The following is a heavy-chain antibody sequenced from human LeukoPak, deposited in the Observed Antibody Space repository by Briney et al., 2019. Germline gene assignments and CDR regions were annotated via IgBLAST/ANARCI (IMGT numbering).Heavy chain of an antibody. J-gene: IGHJ4*02. Sequence: PGRSLRLSCAASGFTFSKYWMLWVRQAPGKGLESGSRINTDGTVTTYADSVKGRFTVSRDNADNTMFLQMNSVRDEDTAVYYCATKQWLAPPPDSWGQGTPVTVSS. CDR3: ATKQWLAPPPDS. CDR1: GFTFSKYW. D-gene: IGHD6-19*01. V-gene: IGHV3-74*01. CDR2: INTDGTVT.